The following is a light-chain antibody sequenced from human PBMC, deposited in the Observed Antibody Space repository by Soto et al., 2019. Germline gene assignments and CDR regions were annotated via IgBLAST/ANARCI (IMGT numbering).Light chain of an antibody. CDR2: TAS. J-gene: IGKJ5*01. CDR1: QGISTY. V-gene: IGKV1-9*01. CDR3: QQLAGFPIT. Sequence: DIPLTQATSVLFASVGDRITMTFRASQGISTYLAWYQQKPGKAPNLLIYTASTLQTGVPSRFSGSAFGTEFTLTISSLQPEDFATYYCQQLAGFPITFGQGTRLEIK.